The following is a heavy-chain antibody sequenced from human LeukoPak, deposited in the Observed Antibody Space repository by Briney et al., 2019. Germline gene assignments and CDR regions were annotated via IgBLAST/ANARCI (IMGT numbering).Heavy chain of an antibody. CDR2: INHSGST. J-gene: IGHJ5*02. Sequence: KPSETLSLTCAVYGGSFSGYYWSWIRQPPGKGLEWIGEINHSGSTNYNPSLKSRVTISVDTSKNQFSLKLSSVTAADTAVYYCARLLRSRSQGWFDPWGQGTLVTVSS. CDR1: GGSFSGYY. D-gene: IGHD6-13*01. CDR3: ARLLRSRSQGWFDP. V-gene: IGHV4-34*01.